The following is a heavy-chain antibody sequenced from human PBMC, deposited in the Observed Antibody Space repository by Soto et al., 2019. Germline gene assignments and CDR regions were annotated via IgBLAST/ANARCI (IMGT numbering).Heavy chain of an antibody. CDR3: ARGSYRAFDY. CDR2: IYSGGAT. Sequence: EVQLVESGGGLIQPGGSLRLSCAASEFTVSSNYLSWVRQAPGKGLEWVSGIYSGGATYYADSVKVRFTVSRDNTKNTLYLQMNSLRVEDTAVYYCARGSYRAFDYWGQGTLVTVSS. J-gene: IGHJ4*02. D-gene: IGHD4-4*01. CDR1: EFTVSSNY. V-gene: IGHV3-53*01.